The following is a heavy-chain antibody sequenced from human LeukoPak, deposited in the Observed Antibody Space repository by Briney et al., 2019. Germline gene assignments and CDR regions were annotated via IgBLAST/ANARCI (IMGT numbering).Heavy chain of an antibody. J-gene: IGHJ5*02. D-gene: IGHD6-13*01. Sequence: PSETLSLTCTVSGGSISSSSYYWGWIRQPPGKGLEWIGSIYYSGSTYYNPSLKSRVTISVDTSKNQFSLKLSSVTAADTAVYYCARPHPARYSSSWYWFDPWGQGTLVTVSS. CDR2: IYYSGST. V-gene: IGHV4-39*01. CDR3: ARPHPARYSSSWYWFDP. CDR1: GGSISSSSYY.